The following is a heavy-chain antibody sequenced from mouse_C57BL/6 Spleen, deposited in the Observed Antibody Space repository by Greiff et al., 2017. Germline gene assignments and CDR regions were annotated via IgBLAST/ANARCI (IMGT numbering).Heavy chain of an antibody. V-gene: IGHV1-22*01. Sequence: EVQLQQSGPELVKPGASVKMSCKASGYTFTDYNMHWVKQSHGKSLEWIGYINPDNGGTSYNQKFKGKATLTVNKSSSTAYMELRSLTSEDSAVYYCARDYDGSYFDYWGQGTTLTVSS. CDR3: ARDYDGSYFDY. D-gene: IGHD2-3*01. CDR2: INPDNGGT. J-gene: IGHJ2*01. CDR1: GYTFTDYN.